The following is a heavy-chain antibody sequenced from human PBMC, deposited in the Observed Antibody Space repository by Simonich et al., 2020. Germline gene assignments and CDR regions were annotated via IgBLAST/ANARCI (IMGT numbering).Heavy chain of an antibody. J-gene: IGHJ4*02. V-gene: IGHV1-8*03. D-gene: IGHD2-15*01. CDR1: GYTFTSYD. CDR3: ARGRGGMSRGYVDY. Sequence: QVQLVQSGAEVKKPGASVKGSCKASGYTFTSYDINWVRQATGHGLEWRGWMNPNSGKPGYAKKFQGRVTITRNTSISTAYMELSSLRSEDTAVYYCARGRGGMSRGYVDYWGQGTLVTVSS. CDR2: MNPNSGKP.